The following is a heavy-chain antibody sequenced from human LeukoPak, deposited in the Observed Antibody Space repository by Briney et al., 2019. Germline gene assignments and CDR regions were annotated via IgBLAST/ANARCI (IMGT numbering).Heavy chain of an antibody. Sequence: SETLSLTCTVSGGSISSSSHYWGWIRQPPGKGLEWIGSIYYSGGTYYNPSLKSRVTISVDTSKNQFSLKLSSVTAADTAVYYCARLWRYYYMDVWGKGTTVTVSS. CDR2: IYYSGGT. CDR3: ARLWRYYYMDV. J-gene: IGHJ6*03. CDR1: GGSISSSSHY. V-gene: IGHV4-39*01.